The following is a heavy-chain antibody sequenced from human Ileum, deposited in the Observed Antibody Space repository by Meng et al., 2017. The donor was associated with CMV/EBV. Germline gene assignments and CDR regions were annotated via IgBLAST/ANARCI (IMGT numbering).Heavy chain of an antibody. CDR3: ARSCVLGYCFTTSGGAFDS. V-gene: IGHV4-59*01. CDR2: IYYNGDT. CDR1: GDSFRTYN. Sequence: SETLSLTCTVSGDSFRTYNWNWIRQPPGKGLEWIGYIYYNGDTNYNPSLKDRLTISVDTSKNQFSLNLNSVTAADTAVYYCARSCVLGYCFTTSGGAFDSWGQGTLVTVSS. D-gene: IGHD3-16*01. J-gene: IGHJ5*01.